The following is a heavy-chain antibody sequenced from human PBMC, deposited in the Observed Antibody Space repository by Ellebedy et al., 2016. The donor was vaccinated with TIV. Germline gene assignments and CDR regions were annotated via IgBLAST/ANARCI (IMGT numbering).Heavy chain of an antibody. CDR2: ISAYNGNT. V-gene: IGHV1-18*04. J-gene: IGHJ2*01. D-gene: IGHD1-1*01. Sequence: ASVKVSCKASGYTFTSYGISWVRQAPGQGLEWMGWISAYNGNTNYAQKLQGRVTMTTDTSTSTAYMDLSRLRSDDTAVYYCARDPPRTGDSYFDLWGRGTLVTVSS. CDR3: ARDPPRTGDSYFDL. CDR1: GYTFTSYG.